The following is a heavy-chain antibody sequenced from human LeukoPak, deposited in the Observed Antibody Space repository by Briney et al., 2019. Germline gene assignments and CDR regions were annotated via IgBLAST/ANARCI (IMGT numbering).Heavy chain of an antibody. V-gene: IGHV4-31*03. CDR3: ARGEVESYDFDY. Sequence: PSETLSLTCTVSGGSISSGGYYWSWIRQHPGKGLEWIGYIYYSGSTYYNPSLKSRVTISVDTSKNQFSLKLSSVTAADTAVYYCARGEVESYDFDYWGQGTLVTVPS. CDR2: IYYSGST. CDR1: GGSISSGGYY. D-gene: IGHD1-26*01. J-gene: IGHJ4*02.